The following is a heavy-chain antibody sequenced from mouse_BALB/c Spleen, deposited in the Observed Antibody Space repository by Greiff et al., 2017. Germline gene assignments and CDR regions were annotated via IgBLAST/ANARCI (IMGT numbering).Heavy chain of an antibody. D-gene: IGHD2-1*01. CDR3: ARDNYGNYGGFAY. Sequence: VQRVESGPGLVAPSQSLSITCTVSGFSLTSYGVHWVRQPPGKGLEWLGVIWAGGSTNYNSALMSRLSISKDNSKSQVFLKMNSLQTDDTAMYYCARDNYGNYGGFAYWGQGTLVTVSA. J-gene: IGHJ3*01. CDR2: IWAGGST. V-gene: IGHV2-9*02. CDR1: GFSLTSYG.